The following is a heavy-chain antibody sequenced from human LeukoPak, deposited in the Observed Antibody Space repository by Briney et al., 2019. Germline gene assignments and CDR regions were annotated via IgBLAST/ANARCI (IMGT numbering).Heavy chain of an antibody. D-gene: IGHD4-23*01. Sequence: GGSLRLTCAASGFTFSSYWMNWVRQAPGKGLVWVSRIASDGSSTTYADSVKGRFSISRDNAKNTLYLQMNSLRVEDAAVYYCARGRPHGNDYWGQGTLVTVSS. CDR1: GFTFSSYW. CDR3: ARGRPHGNDY. J-gene: IGHJ4*02. V-gene: IGHV3-74*01. CDR2: IASDGSST.